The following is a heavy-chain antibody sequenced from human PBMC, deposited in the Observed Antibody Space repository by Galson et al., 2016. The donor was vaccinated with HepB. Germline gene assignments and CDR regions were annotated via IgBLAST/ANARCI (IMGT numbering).Heavy chain of an antibody. Sequence: SLRLSCAGSGFTFSSYGIHWVRQAPGKGLEWLAFISYDGSHENYIDSVKGRFIVSRNNSKSTADLQMSSLRLEDTAVYYWARGFCTSPSCPPDPRGQGTLVTISS. J-gene: IGHJ5*02. V-gene: IGHV3-30*03. CDR3: ARGFCTSPSCPPDP. D-gene: IGHD2-8*01. CDR2: ISYDGSHE. CDR1: GFTFSSYG.